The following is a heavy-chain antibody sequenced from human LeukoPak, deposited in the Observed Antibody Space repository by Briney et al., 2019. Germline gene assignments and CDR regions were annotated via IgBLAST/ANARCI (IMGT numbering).Heavy chain of an antibody. CDR3: ATTYYYDSNAFDI. CDR1: GGSISSYY. V-gene: IGHV4-4*09. CDR2: IYTSGST. D-gene: IGHD3-22*01. J-gene: IGHJ3*02. Sequence: SETLSLTCTVSGGSISSYYWSRIRQPPGKGLEWIGYIYTSGSTNYNPSLKSRVTISVDTSKNQFSLKLSSVTAADTAVYYCATTYYYDSNAFDIWGQGTMVTVSS.